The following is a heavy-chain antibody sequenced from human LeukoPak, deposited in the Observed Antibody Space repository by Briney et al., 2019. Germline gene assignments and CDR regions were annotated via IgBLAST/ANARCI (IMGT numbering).Heavy chain of an antibody. V-gene: IGHV7-4-1*02. CDR1: GYTFTSYA. CDR3: AREVLRYFDWYDY. D-gene: IGHD3-9*01. Sequence: ASVKVSCKASGYTFTSYAMNWVRQAPGQGLGWMGWINTNTGNPTYAQGFTGRFVFSLDTSVSTAYLQISSLRSEDTAVYYCAREVLRYFDWYDYWGQGTLVTVSS. CDR2: INTNTGNP. J-gene: IGHJ4*02.